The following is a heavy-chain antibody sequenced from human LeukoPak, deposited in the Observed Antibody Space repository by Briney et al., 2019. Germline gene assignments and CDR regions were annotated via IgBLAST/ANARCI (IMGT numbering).Heavy chain of an antibody. CDR3: ARREQWLVGDDY. CDR2: ISAYNGNT. D-gene: IGHD6-19*01. Sequence: ASVTVSCKASGYTFTGYYMHWVRQAPGQGLEWMGWISAYNGNTNYAQKLQGRVTMTTDTSTSTAYMELRSLRSDDTAVYYCARREQWLVGDDYWGQGTLVTVSS. J-gene: IGHJ4*02. V-gene: IGHV1-18*04. CDR1: GYTFTGYY.